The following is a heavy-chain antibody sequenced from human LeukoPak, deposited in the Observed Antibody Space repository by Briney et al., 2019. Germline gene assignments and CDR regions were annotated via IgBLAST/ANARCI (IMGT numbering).Heavy chain of an antibody. CDR1: GFNFKTCP. V-gene: IGHV3-30*04. Sequence: GRPLRLSCAASGFNFKTCPMHWVRQAPGKGLEWVGLISFDGSDKSYADSVEGRFTISRDNSKNTLYLQMNSLTSEDTAVYYCARVLGFGSPPAYWGQGTLVSVSS. D-gene: IGHD3-10*01. CDR2: ISFDGSDK. J-gene: IGHJ4*02. CDR3: ARVLGFGSPPAY.